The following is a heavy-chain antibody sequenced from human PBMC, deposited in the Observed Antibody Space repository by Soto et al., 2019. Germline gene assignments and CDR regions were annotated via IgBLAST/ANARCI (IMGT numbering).Heavy chain of an antibody. CDR2: ISAGGATT. CDR1: GFTFGNFV. D-gene: IGHD6-19*01. Sequence: EVQLVESGGGLVQPGGSLRLSCTPSGFTFGNFVMSWVRQAPGKGLEWVSSISAGGATTYYADSVKGRVTMSRDNSKNTLSLQMISLRAEDSAVYYCAKDRGGTGWPFDHWGQGTLVTVSS. J-gene: IGHJ4*02. V-gene: IGHV3-23*04. CDR3: AKDRGGTGWPFDH.